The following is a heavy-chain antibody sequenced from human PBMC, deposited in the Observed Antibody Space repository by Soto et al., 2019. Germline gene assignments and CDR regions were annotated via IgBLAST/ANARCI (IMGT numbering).Heavy chain of an antibody. D-gene: IGHD4-17*01. Sequence: QVQLQQWGAGLLKPSETLPLTCAVYGGSFSGYYWSWIRQPPGKGLEWIGEINHSGSTNYNPSLKSRVTISVDTSKNQFSLKLSSVTAADTAVYYCARGPVTTPCFDYWGQGTLVTVSS. CDR1: GGSFSGYY. CDR2: INHSGST. CDR3: ARGPVTTPCFDY. V-gene: IGHV4-34*01. J-gene: IGHJ4*02.